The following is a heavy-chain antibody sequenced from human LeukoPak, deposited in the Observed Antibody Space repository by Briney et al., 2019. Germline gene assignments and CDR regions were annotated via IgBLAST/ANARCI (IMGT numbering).Heavy chain of an antibody. J-gene: IGHJ5*02. Sequence: ASVKVSCKASGYTFTSYDINWVRQATGQGLEWMGWMNPNSGNTGYAQKFQGRVTMTRNTSISTAYMELSSLRSEDTAVYYCAGSRITGNNWFDPWGQGTLVTVSS. D-gene: IGHD1-20*01. V-gene: IGHV1-8*01. CDR1: GYTFTSYD. CDR2: MNPNSGNT. CDR3: AGSRITGNNWFDP.